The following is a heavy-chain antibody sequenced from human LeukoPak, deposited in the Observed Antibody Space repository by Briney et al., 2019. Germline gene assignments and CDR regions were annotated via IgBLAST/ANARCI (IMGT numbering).Heavy chain of an antibody. Sequence: PGGSLRLSCAASGFTVSSNYMSWVRQAPGKGLEWVSVIYSGGSTYYADSVKGRFTISRDNSKNTLYLQMNSLRAEDTAVYYCARVGAYSSSRRYNWFDPWGQGTLVTVSS. J-gene: IGHJ5*02. V-gene: IGHV3-53*01. CDR2: IYSGGST. CDR1: GFTVSSNY. CDR3: ARVGAYSSSRRYNWFDP. D-gene: IGHD6-6*01.